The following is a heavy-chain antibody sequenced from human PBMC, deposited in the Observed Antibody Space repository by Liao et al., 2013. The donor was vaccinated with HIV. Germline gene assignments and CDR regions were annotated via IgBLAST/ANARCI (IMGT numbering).Heavy chain of an antibody. V-gene: IGHV4-4*07. D-gene: IGHD4-11*01. Sequence: QLQESGPGLVKPSETLSLTCTVSGGSISSYYWSWIRQPAGKGLEWVGRISTSGSTSYNPSLKSRVTISLDTSKNQFSLRLNSVTAADTAVYYCARYDYTNYDTALFDYWGQGTLVTVSS. CDR1: GGSISSYY. CDR2: ISTSGST. J-gene: IGHJ4*02. CDR3: ARYDYTNYDTALFDY.